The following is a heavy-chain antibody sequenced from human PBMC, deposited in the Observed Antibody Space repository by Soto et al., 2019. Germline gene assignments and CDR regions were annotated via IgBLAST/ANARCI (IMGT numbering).Heavy chain of an antibody. V-gene: IGHV4-59*08. J-gene: IGHJ3*02. D-gene: IGHD2-2*01. CDR1: GGSISSYY. Sequence: SETLSLTCTVSGGSISSYYWSWIRQPPGKGLEWIGYIYYSGSTNYNPSLKSRVTISVDTSKNRFSLKLSSVTAADTAVYYCARRPKTGGVVPAAMGAFDIWGQGTMVTVSS. CDR3: ARRPKTGGVVPAAMGAFDI. CDR2: IYYSGST.